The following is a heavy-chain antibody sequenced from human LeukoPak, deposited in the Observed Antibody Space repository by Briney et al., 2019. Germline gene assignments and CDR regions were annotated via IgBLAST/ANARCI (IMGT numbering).Heavy chain of an antibody. CDR3: VREVGDWFDP. CDR2: IYTRGNT. V-gene: IGHV4-4*09. Sequence: PSETLSPTCTVSGDSINSNYWSWIRQPPGEGLEWIGYIYTRGNTNYNPSLKSRVTISADTSKNQLSLKVSSVTAADTAVYYCVREVGDWFDPWGQGTLVTVSS. CDR1: GDSINSNY. J-gene: IGHJ5*02.